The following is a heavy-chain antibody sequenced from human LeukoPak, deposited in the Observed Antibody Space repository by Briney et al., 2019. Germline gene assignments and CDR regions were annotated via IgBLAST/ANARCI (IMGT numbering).Heavy chain of an antibody. CDR2: IHYSGST. J-gene: IGHJ4*02. CDR3: ARERRGYSYVDY. Sequence: PSETLSLTCTVSGGSISSGGYYWSWIRQHPGKGLEWIGYIHYSGSTYYNPSLKSRVTISVDTSKNQFSLKLSSVTAADTAVYYCARERRGYSYVDYWGQGTLVTVSS. D-gene: IGHD5-18*01. V-gene: IGHV4-31*03. CDR1: GGSISSGGYY.